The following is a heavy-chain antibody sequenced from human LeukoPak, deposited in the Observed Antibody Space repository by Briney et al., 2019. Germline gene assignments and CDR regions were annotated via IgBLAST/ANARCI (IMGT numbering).Heavy chain of an antibody. J-gene: IGHJ4*02. Sequence: GESLRLSCAASGFTFSSYSMNWVRQAPGKGLEWVSSISSSSSYIYYADSVKGRFTISRDNAKNSLYLQMKSLRAEDTAVYYCAVYRSGGSCRLDYWGQGTLVTVSS. V-gene: IGHV3-21*01. CDR3: AVYRSGGSCRLDY. CDR2: ISSSSSYI. CDR1: GFTFSSYS. D-gene: IGHD2-15*01.